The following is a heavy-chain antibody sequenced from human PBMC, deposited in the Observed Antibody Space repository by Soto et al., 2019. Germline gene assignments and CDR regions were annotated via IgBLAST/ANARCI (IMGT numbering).Heavy chain of an antibody. CDR3: ARDIRGYMVQVQYYMDL. J-gene: IGHJ6*03. CDR1: GFTLSSHS. D-gene: IGHD3-10*01. CDR2: STTTSTYI. Sequence: EVQLVESGGGLVKPGGSLRLSCEASGFTLSSHSLNWVRLAPGKGLEWVSSSTTTSTYIYYADSVKGRFTVSRDNSKNSLYLQMNSLRAEDTAVYYCARDIRGYMVQVQYYMDLWGKGTTVTVSS. V-gene: IGHV3-21*02.